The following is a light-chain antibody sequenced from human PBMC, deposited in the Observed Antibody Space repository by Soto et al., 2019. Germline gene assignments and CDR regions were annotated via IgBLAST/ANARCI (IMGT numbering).Light chain of an antibody. CDR2: TAS. J-gene: IGKJ5*01. CDR1: QSISSW. Sequence: DIQITQSPSTLSASVGDRVTITFRASQSISSWLALYQQKPGKAPKLLIYTASSLESVVPSSFSGSRYGKKFSLTISSLQPDDFATYYCQQYNSDSIAFGQGTHWRL. V-gene: IGKV1-5*03. CDR3: QQYNSDSIA.